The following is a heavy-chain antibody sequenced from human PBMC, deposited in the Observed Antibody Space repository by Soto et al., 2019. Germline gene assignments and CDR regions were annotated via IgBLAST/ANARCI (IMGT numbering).Heavy chain of an antibody. J-gene: IGHJ4*02. CDR3: ARDTAMIVVVNNYDD. CDR2: ISGSGSST. CDR1: GFTFSSYA. D-gene: IGHD3-22*01. Sequence: GGSLRLSCAASGFTFSSYAMSWVRQAPGKGLEWVSAISGSGSSTYYADSVKGRFTISRDNSKNTLYLQMNSLRAEDTAVYYCARDTAMIVVVNNYDDCGQRTLVTVSS. V-gene: IGHV3-23*01.